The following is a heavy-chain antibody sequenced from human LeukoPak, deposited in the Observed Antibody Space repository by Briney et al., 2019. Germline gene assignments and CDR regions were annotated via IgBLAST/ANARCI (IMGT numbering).Heavy chain of an antibody. CDR2: IWYDGSNK. CDR1: GFTFNSYG. V-gene: IGHV3-33*01. Sequence: GGSLRLSCAASGFTFNSYGMHWVRQAPGKGLEWVAVIWYDGSNKYYADSVKGRFTISRDNSKNTLYLQMNSLRAEDTAVYYCARSMVRGVNVDYYYYGMDVWGQGTTVTVSS. D-gene: IGHD3-10*01. J-gene: IGHJ6*02. CDR3: ARSMVRGVNVDYYYYGMDV.